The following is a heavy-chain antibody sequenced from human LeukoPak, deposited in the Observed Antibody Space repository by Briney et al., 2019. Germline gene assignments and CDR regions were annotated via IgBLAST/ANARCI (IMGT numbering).Heavy chain of an antibody. V-gene: IGHV6-1*01. CDR3: ARVVHYYDSSGYYSGNWFDP. Sequence: SQTLSLTCAISGDSVSSNSAAWNWIRQSPSRGLEWLGRTYYRSKWYNDYAVSVKGRITINPDTSKNQFSLQLNSVTPEDTAVYYCARVVHYYDSSGYYSGNWFDPWGQGTLVTVSS. CDR1: GDSVSSNSAA. J-gene: IGHJ5*02. CDR2: TYYRSKWYN. D-gene: IGHD3-22*01.